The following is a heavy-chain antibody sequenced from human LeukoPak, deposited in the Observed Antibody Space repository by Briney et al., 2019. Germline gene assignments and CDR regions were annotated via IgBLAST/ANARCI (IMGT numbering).Heavy chain of an antibody. CDR1: GFTFTGHY. D-gene: IGHD2-2*01. Sequence: ASMKVSGKSSGFTFTGHYIHWVRQAPGQGLEWMGYIGPRNSAASYAEKFQGRVTMTRDTPLSTAYMELSRLTSDDTAVYYCAREGSDQLSKDFDYWGQGTLVTVSS. V-gene: IGHV1-2*02. J-gene: IGHJ4*02. CDR2: IGPRNSAA. CDR3: AREGSDQLSKDFDY.